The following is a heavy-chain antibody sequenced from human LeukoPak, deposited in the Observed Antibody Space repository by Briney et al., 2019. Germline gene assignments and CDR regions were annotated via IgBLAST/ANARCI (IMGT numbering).Heavy chain of an antibody. D-gene: IGHD3-22*01. CDR2: IYYSGTT. V-gene: IGHV4-39*01. CDR1: GGSISSSSYY. J-gene: IGHJ4*02. Sequence: PSETLSLTCPVSGGSISSSSYYWGWIRQPPGKGLEWIGNIYYSGTTYCSPSLKSRVTISVDTSKNQFSLRLSSVTAADTAVYYCATIDDNSGYYYFAYWGQGTLVTVSS. CDR3: ATIDDNSGYYYFAY.